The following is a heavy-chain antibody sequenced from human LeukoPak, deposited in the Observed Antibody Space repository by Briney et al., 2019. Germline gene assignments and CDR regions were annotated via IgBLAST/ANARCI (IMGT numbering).Heavy chain of an antibody. Sequence: SQTLSLTCTVSGGSISSGGYYWSWIRQHPGKGLEWIGYIYYSGSTYYNPSLKSRVTISVDTSKNQFSLKLSSVTAADTAVYYCARFHMVRGAVNHLDYWGQGTLVTVSS. J-gene: IGHJ4*02. V-gene: IGHV4-31*03. CDR3: ARFHMVRGAVNHLDY. D-gene: IGHD3-10*01. CDR2: IYYSGST. CDR1: GGSISSGGYY.